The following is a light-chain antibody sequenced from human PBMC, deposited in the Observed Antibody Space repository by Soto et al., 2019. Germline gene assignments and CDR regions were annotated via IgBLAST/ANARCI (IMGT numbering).Light chain of an antibody. J-gene: IGKJ4*01. CDR1: QGISSY. V-gene: IGKV1-8*01. CDR2: AAS. Sequence: AIRMTQSPSSFSASTGDRVTITCRASQGISSYLAWYQQKPGKAPKLLIYAASTLQSGVPSRFSGSGSGTDFTLTISCLQSEDFATYYCQQYYSYPQVTFGGGTKLDIK. CDR3: QQYYSYPQVT.